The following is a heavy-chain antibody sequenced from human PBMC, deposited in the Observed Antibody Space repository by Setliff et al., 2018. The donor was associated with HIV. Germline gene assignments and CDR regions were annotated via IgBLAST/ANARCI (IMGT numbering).Heavy chain of an antibody. CDR3: AREVRWELPQGFDH. D-gene: IGHD1-26*01. Sequence: PSETLSLTCTVSGGSISSRNFYWGWIRQPPGKGLEWIGSIAYTGSGYYNSSLKSRVTISVDTSRNECSLKLTSVTAADTAVYYCAREVRWELPQGFDHWGQGAHVTSPQ. CDR1: GGSISSRNFY. J-gene: IGHJ4*02. V-gene: IGHV4-39*07. CDR2: IAYTGSG.